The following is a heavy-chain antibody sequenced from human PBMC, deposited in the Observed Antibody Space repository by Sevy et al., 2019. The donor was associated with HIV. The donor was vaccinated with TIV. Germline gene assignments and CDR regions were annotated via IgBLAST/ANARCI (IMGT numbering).Heavy chain of an antibody. V-gene: IGHV3-23*01. Sequence: VGSLRLSCAASGFTFSDYIMRWVRHAPGKGPEWLSSIGGSGISTYYADSVRGRFTISRDNSKNTLYLQMNSLTADDTAVYYCARARKDGERYYFDYWGQGTLVTVSS. CDR2: IGGSGIST. D-gene: IGHD4-17*01. CDR3: ARARKDGERYYFDY. CDR1: GFTFSDYI. J-gene: IGHJ4*02.